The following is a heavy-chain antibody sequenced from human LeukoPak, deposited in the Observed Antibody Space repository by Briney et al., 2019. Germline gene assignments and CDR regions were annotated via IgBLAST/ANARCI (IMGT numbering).Heavy chain of an antibody. CDR1: GFTFSSYG. D-gene: IGHD6-19*01. V-gene: IGHV3-23*01. J-gene: IGHJ5*02. CDR2: ISGSGGST. CDR3: AKDRQQWLVPDWFDP. Sequence: PGGSLRLSCAASGFTFSSYGMRWVRQAPGQGLEWVSAISGSGGSTYYADSVKGRFTISRDNSKNTLYLQMNSLRAEDTAVYYCAKDRQQWLVPDWFDPWGQGTLVTVSS.